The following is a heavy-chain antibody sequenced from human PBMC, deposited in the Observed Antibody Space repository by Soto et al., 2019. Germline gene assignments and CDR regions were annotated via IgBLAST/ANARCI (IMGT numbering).Heavy chain of an antibody. J-gene: IGHJ4*01. V-gene: IGHV5-51*01. CDR1: GYSFTTYW. D-gene: IGHD3-10*01. CDR2: IYPGDSDT. CDR3: ARHSTSAPKDY. Sequence: GESLKISCKGSGYSFTTYWIAWVRQMPGKGLEWVGIIYPGDSDTRYSPSFEGHVTISVDKSISTAFLQWNSLKASDNAIYYCARHSTSAPKDYWGQGTLVTVSS.